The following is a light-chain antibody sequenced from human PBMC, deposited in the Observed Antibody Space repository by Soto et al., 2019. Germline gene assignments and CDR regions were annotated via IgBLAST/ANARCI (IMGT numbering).Light chain of an antibody. V-gene: IGKV1-5*03. Sequence: DIQMTQSPSTLSGSVGDRVTITCRASQTISSWLAWYQQKPGKAPKLLIYKASTLKSGVPSRFSGSGSGTEFTLTISSLQPDDFATYYCPHYNSYSEALGQGTQVELK. J-gene: IGKJ1*01. CDR2: KAS. CDR3: PHYNSYSEA. CDR1: QTISSW.